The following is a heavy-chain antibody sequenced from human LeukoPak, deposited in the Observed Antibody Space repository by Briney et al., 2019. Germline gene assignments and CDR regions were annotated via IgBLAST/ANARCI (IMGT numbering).Heavy chain of an antibody. J-gene: IGHJ5*02. D-gene: IGHD3-10*01. Sequence: GGSLRLSCAASGFTFSSYAMHWVRQAPGKGLEWVAVISYDGSSKNYADSVKGRFTISRDNSENTMYLQMSKLKTDDSAVYYCARNPAAWFGELSSWFDPWGQGTLVTVSS. CDR2: ISYDGSSK. CDR1: GFTFSSYA. CDR3: ARNPAAWFGELSSWFDP. V-gene: IGHV3-30-3*01.